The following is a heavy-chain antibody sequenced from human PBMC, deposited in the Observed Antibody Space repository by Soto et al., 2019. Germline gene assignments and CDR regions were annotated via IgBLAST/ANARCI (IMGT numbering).Heavy chain of an antibody. V-gene: IGHV4-39*02. D-gene: IGHD2-2*01. CDR2: IFYTGTT. CDR3: ARLVVVAPVANV. Sequence: SETLSLTCSVSGGSINYNSYHWCWIRQPPGQGLEWIGSIFYTGTTFYNPSLESRVTMSVDTSKNSFSLHLTSVTAADTAVYFCARLVVVAPVANVWGQGTLVTVSS. J-gene: IGHJ4*02. CDR1: GGSINYNSYH.